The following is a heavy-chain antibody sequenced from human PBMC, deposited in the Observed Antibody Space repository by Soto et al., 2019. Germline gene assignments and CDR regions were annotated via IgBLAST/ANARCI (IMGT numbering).Heavy chain of an antibody. D-gene: IGHD3-3*01. CDR1: GGSISSGDYY. Sequence: SETLSLTCTVSGGSISSGDYYWSWIRQPPGKGLEWIGYIYYSGSTYYNPSLKSRVTISVDTSKNQFSLKLSSVTAADTAVYYCARKTYYDFWSGYLFDYWGQGTLVTVSS. CDR3: ARKTYYDFWSGYLFDY. CDR2: IYYSGST. V-gene: IGHV4-30-4*01. J-gene: IGHJ4*02.